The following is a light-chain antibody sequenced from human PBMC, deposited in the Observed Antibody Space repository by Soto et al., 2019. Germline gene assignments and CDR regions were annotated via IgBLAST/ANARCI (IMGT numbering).Light chain of an antibody. CDR2: GAS. CDR3: QQANSFPIT. Sequence: IRVTQSRSSLSASTGRRFTITCRASQGISSYLAWYQQKAGKAPNLLIYGASNLHSGVPSRFSGSGYGTNFNLTISSPQPEDFATYYCQQANSFPITFGQGTRLEIK. J-gene: IGKJ5*01. CDR1: QGISSY. V-gene: IGKV1-12*01.